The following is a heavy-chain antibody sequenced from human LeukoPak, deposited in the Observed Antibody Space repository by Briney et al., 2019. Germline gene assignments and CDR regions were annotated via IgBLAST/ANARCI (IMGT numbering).Heavy chain of an antibody. CDR1: GYTFTGYY. D-gene: IGHD2-2*01. V-gene: IGHV1-2*02. CDR2: INPNSGGT. Sequence: ASVKVSCKASGYTFTGYYMHWVRQAPGQGLEWMGWINPNSGGTNYGQKFQGRVTMTRDTSISTAYMELSRLRSDDTAVYYCARAPPSEGYCSITCCYPSKYNWFDPWGQGNLVTVSS. CDR3: ARAPPSEGYCSITCCYPSKYNWFDP. J-gene: IGHJ5*02.